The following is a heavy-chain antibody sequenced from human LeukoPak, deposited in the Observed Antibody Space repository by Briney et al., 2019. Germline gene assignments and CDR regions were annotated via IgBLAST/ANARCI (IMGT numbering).Heavy chain of an antibody. CDR3: AKGTRRYSYGYLVLDY. CDR1: GFTFSSYG. V-gene: IGHV3-30*18. Sequence: PGGSLRLSCAASGFTFSSYGMHWVRQAPGEGLEWVAVISYDGSNKYYADSVKGRFTISRDNSKNTLYLQMNSLRAEDTAVYYCAKGTRRYSYGYLVLDYWGQGTLVTVSS. CDR2: ISYDGSNK. D-gene: IGHD5-18*01. J-gene: IGHJ4*02.